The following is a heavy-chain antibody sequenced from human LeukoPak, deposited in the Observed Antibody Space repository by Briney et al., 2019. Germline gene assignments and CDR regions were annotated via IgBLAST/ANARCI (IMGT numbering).Heavy chain of an antibody. Sequence: SQTLSLTCAISGDSVSSISVAWNWIRQSPSRGLEWLGRTYKRSKWYNDYAVSVKSRITINPDTSKNQFFLQLNSLTPEDTAVYYCARDGGFGELLYRHWGQGTLVTVSS. V-gene: IGHV6-1*01. CDR1: GDSVSSISVA. CDR2: TYKRSKWYN. CDR3: ARDGGFGELLYRH. D-gene: IGHD3-10*01. J-gene: IGHJ4*02.